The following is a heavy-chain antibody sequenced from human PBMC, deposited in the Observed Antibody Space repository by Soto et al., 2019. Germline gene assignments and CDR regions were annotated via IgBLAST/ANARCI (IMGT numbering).Heavy chain of an antibody. D-gene: IGHD5-12*01. CDR1: GFSLSTSGVG. V-gene: IGHV2-5*02. J-gene: IGHJ6*02. CDR3: AHSRRLSGYEYYYYYYAMDV. Sequence: QITLKESGPTLVKPTQPLTLTCTFSGFSLSTSGVGVGWIRQPPGKALEWLALIYWDDDKRYSPSLKSRLTITKDTSKNQVVLTLTIMDPVDTATYYCAHSRRLSGYEYYYYYYAMDVWGQGTTVTVSS. CDR2: IYWDDDK.